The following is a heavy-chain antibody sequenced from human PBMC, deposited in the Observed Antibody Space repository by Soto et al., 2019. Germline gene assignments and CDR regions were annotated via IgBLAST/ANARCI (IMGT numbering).Heavy chain of an antibody. CDR2: ISGSGGST. CDR3: AKGTVGMDWFDP. V-gene: IGHV3-23*01. D-gene: IGHD6-13*01. CDR1: GFTFSSYA. Sequence: VQLLESGGGLVQPGGSLRLSCAASGFTFSSYAMSWVRQAPGKGLEWVAGISGSGGSTYYADSVKGRFTISRDSPMSTRSLQMSSLRAEDTAVYYCAKGTVGMDWFDPWGEGTLVTVST. J-gene: IGHJ5*02.